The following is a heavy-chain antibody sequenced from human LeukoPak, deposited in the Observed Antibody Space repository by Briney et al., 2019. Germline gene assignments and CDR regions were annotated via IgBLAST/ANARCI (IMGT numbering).Heavy chain of an antibody. CDR3: AKSGGYGLIDC. Sequence: SETLSLTCTVSGGSISSYYWSWIRQPPGKGLEWIGNIYYSGSTYYNASLQSRVTISIDTSKNQFSLRLNSVTAADTAMYYCAKSGGYGLIDCWGQGTLVTVSS. CDR1: GGSISSYY. D-gene: IGHD1-26*01. V-gene: IGHV4-59*04. CDR2: IYYSGST. J-gene: IGHJ4*02.